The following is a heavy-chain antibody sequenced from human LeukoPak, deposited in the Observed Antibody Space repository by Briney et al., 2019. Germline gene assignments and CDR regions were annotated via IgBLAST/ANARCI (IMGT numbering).Heavy chain of an antibody. CDR2: ISAYNGNT. D-gene: IGHD2-2*03. CDR1: GYTFTSYG. V-gene: IGHV1-18*01. Sequence: ASVKVSCKASGYTFTSYGISWVRQAPGQGLEWMGWISAYNGNTNYAQKLQGRVTMTTDTSTSTAYMELRSLRSDDTAVYYCAIGLAIVVVPADYYYYMDVWGKGTTVTVSS. CDR3: AIGLAIVVVPADYYYYMDV. J-gene: IGHJ6*03.